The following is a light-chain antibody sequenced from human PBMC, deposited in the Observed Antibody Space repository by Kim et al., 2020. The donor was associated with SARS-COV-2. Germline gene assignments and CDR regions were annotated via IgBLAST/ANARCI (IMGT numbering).Light chain of an antibody. V-gene: IGLV3-1*01. J-gene: IGLJ3*02. CDR3: QAWDRSTAV. CDR2: QDN. CDR1: KLGITY. Sequence: SVSPGQTASITCSGNKLGITYVCWCQQRPSQSPVALIYQDNRRPAGIPERFSASNSGNTATLTISGTQPLDEADYYWQAWDRSTAVFGGGTQLTVL.